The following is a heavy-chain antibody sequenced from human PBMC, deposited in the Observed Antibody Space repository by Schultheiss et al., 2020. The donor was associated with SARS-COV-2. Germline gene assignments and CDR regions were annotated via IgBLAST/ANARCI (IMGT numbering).Heavy chain of an antibody. CDR3: ASGITGTHYYYYGMDV. J-gene: IGHJ6*02. CDR2: ISGSGGST. Sequence: GGSLRLSCAASGFTFSSYSMHWVRQAPGKGLEWVSAISGSGGSTYYADSVKGRFTISRDNSKNSLYLQMNSLRAEDTAVYYCASGITGTHYYYYGMDVWGQGTTVTVSS. CDR1: GFTFSSYS. D-gene: IGHD1-7*01. V-gene: IGHV3-23*01.